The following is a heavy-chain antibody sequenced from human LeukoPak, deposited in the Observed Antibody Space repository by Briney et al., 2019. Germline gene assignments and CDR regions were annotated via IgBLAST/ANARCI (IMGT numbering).Heavy chain of an antibody. CDR1: GYTLTELS. V-gene: IGHV1-24*01. D-gene: IGHD4-23*01. Sequence: ASVKVSCKVSGYTLTELSMHWVRQAPGKGLEWMGGFDPEDGETIYAQKFQGRVTMTEDTSTDTAYMELSRLRSEDTAVYYCATDQFGGNSGDGGAFDIWGQGTMVTVSS. J-gene: IGHJ3*02. CDR2: FDPEDGET. CDR3: ATDQFGGNSGDGGAFDI.